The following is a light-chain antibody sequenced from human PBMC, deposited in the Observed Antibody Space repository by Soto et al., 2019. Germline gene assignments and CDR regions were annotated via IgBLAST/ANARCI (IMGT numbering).Light chain of an antibody. V-gene: IGLV2-14*01. CDR1: SSDVGGYNY. Sequence: QSVLTQPASVSGSPGQSITISCTGTSSDVGGYNYVSWYQQHPGKAPKLMIYDVSNRPSGVSNRFSGSKSGNTASLTISGLQAEDEADYYCSSYTSSSTLERRVFGGGTKLTVL. CDR3: SSYTSSSTLERRV. CDR2: DVS. J-gene: IGLJ2*01.